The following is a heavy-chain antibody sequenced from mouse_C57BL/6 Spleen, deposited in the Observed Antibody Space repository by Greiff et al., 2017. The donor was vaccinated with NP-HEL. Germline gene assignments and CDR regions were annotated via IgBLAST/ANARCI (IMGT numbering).Heavy chain of an antibody. CDR2: INPNNGGT. CDR1: GYTFTDYY. Sequence: EVQLQQSGPELVKPGASVKISCKASGYTFTDYYMNWVKQSHGKSLEWIGDINPNNGGTSYNQKFKGKATLTVDKSSSTAYMELRSLTSEDSAVYYCARFPPFIVDDALDDWGQGTSVTVSS. CDR3: ARFPPFIVDDALDD. J-gene: IGHJ4*01. D-gene: IGHD1-1*01. V-gene: IGHV1-26*01.